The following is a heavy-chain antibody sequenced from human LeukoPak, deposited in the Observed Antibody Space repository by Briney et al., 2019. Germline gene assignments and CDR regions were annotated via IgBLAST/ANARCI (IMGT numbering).Heavy chain of an antibody. V-gene: IGHV3-30*03. CDR1: GFTFSEYT. CDR2: ISYDGREI. J-gene: IGHJ4*02. CDR3: ARGRSDSGAYCYFGS. Sequence: GGSLRLSCAASGFTFSEYTMHWVRQAPSKGLEWVAVISYDGREIYYADSVKGRFTISRDDSMSTMYLQMNSLRAEDTALYYCARGRSDSGAYCYFGSWGQGTPVTVSS. D-gene: IGHD3-22*01.